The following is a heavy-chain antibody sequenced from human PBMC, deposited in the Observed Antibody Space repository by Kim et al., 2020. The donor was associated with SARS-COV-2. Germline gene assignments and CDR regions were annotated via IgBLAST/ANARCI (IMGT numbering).Heavy chain of an antibody. V-gene: IGHV3-33*06. CDR3: AKERRKYCSGGSCHLEY. J-gene: IGHJ4*02. Sequence: GEGRFTNSRNNSKNKLYLQMNNLRAEDTAVYYCAKERRKYCSGGSCHLEYWGQGTLVTVSS. D-gene: IGHD2-15*01.